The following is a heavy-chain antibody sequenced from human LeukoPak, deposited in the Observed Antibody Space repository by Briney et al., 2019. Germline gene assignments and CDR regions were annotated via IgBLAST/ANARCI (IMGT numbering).Heavy chain of an antibody. CDR3: ARTQGGYSGYDPLDY. CDR1: GGSISSGGYY. D-gene: IGHD5-12*01. J-gene: IGHJ4*02. Sequence: SQTLSLTCTVSGGSISSGGYYWSWIRQPPGKGLEWIGYIYHSGSTYYNPSLKSRVTISVDTSKNQFSLKLSSVTAADTAVYYCARTQGGYSGYDPLDYWGQGTLVTVSS. CDR2: IYHSGST. V-gene: IGHV4-30-2*05.